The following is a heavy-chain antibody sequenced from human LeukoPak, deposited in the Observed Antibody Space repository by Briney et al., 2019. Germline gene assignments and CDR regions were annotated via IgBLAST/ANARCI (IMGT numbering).Heavy chain of an antibody. Sequence: GGSLRLSCAGSGFALGSYAMSWVRQAPGKGLEWVLAISGNGYNTYYADSVKGRFTISSESSGNTLYLQMHNLRAEDTAVYYCAKGVRLWFAFYFDYWGQGTLVTVSS. D-gene: IGHD3-10*01. CDR2: ISGNGYNT. V-gene: IGHV3-23*01. J-gene: IGHJ4*02. CDR1: GFALGSYA. CDR3: AKGVRLWFAFYFDY.